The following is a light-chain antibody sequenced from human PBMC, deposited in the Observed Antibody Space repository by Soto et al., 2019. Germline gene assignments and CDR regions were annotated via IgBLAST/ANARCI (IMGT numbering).Light chain of an antibody. Sequence: DIQMTQSPSSVSASVGDRVTITCRASLDISTWLAWYQQKPGKAPNLLVHAASTLHSGVPSRFSGSGSGTDFTLTISSLQPEDFATYFCQQANSFPITFGQGTRLEIK. V-gene: IGKV1D-12*01. CDR3: QQANSFPIT. CDR2: AAS. J-gene: IGKJ5*01. CDR1: LDISTW.